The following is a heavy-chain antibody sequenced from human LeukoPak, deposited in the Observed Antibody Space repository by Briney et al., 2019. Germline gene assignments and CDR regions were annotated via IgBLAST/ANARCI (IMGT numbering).Heavy chain of an antibody. V-gene: IGHV3-21*01. D-gene: IGHD3-22*01. Sequence: PGGSLRLSCAVSGFTFSSYSMNWVRQAPGKGLEWVSSISRSSSYINYADSVKGRFTISRDNAKSSLYLQMNSLRAEDTAVYYCARDDGYYDSSGYYFPAIPALQYFQHWGQGTLVTVSS. CDR3: ARDDGYYDSSGYYFPAIPALQYFQH. CDR1: GFTFSSYS. J-gene: IGHJ1*01. CDR2: ISRSSSYI.